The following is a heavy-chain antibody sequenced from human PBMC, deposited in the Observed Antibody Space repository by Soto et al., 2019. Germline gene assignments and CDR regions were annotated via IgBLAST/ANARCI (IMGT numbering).Heavy chain of an antibody. CDR3: ARGHASGRYSDY. J-gene: IGHJ4*02. CDR1: GDSVSSNSAA. CDR2: TYYRSKWYN. D-gene: IGHD1-26*01. Sequence: QTLSLTCAISGDSVSSNSAASNSIRQSPSRGLEWLGRTYYRSKWYNDYAVSVKSRITINPDTSKNQFSLQLNSVTPEVSALYYCARGHASGRYSDYWGQGTLVTVSS. V-gene: IGHV6-1*01.